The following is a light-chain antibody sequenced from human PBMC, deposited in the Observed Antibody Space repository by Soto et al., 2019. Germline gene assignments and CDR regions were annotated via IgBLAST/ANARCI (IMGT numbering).Light chain of an antibody. V-gene: IGKV1-5*03. J-gene: IGKJ1*01. CDR2: QAS. CDR1: QGIRSW. CDR3: QQYNCYPWT. Sequence: DIQMTQSPSTLSASVGDRVTITCRASQGIRSWLAWYQQKPGKAPNLLIYQASNLKSGVPSRFSGSGSGTEYTLTISSLQPDDFATYYCQQYNCYPWTFGQGTKVEIK.